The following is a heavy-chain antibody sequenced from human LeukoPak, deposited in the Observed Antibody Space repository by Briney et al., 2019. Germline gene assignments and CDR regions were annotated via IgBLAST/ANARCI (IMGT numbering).Heavy chain of an antibody. Sequence: ASVKVSCKASGYTFTSYDINWVRQATGQGLEWTGWMNPNSGDTGYAQKFQGRVTMTRNTSISTAYMELSSLRSEDTAVYYCARGVLWFGELAHYYYYYGMDVWGQGTTVTVSS. CDR3: ARGVLWFGELAHYYYYYGMDV. V-gene: IGHV1-8*01. CDR2: MNPNSGDT. J-gene: IGHJ6*02. D-gene: IGHD3-10*01. CDR1: GYTFTSYD.